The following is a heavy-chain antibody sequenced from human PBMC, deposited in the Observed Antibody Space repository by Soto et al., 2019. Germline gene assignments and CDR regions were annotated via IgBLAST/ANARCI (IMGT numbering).Heavy chain of an antibody. CDR1: GFNFRSYA. Sequence: QVQLVESGGGVVKPGRSMRLSCAASGFNFRSYAMHWVRQAPGKGLEWVAVISYDGSNKYYADSVKGRFPISRDNSKNTLYLQMNSLRAEDTAVYYCVRVGSSWGSWGQGPLVPVSS. J-gene: IGHJ4*02. V-gene: IGHV3-30-3*01. D-gene: IGHD6-13*01. CDR3: VRVGSSWGS. CDR2: ISYDGSNK.